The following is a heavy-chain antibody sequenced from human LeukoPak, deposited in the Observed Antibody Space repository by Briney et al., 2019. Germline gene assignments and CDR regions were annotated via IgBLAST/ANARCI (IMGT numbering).Heavy chain of an antibody. J-gene: IGHJ4*02. CDR2: IYTSGST. V-gene: IGHV4-4*07. CDR1: GGSISSYY. D-gene: IGHD3-3*01. Sequence: SETLSLTCTVSGGSISSYYWSWIRQPAGKGLEWIGRIYTSGSTNYNPSRKSRVTMSVDTSKNQFSLKLSSVTAADTAVYYCARGAIFGVVIKRMGDYFAYWGQGTLVTVSS. CDR3: ARGAIFGVVIKRMGDYFAY.